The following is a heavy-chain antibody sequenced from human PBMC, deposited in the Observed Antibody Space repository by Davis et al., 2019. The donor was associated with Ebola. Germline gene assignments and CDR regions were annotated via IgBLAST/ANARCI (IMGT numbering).Heavy chain of an antibody. Sequence: GESLKISCAASGFTFSSYSMNWVRQAPGKGLEWVSYISSSSSTIYYADSVKGRFTISRDNAKNSLYLQMNSLRAEDTAVYYCARDPQWEPPTPEYNWFDPWGQGTLVTVSS. CDR2: ISSSSSTI. D-gene: IGHD1-26*01. V-gene: IGHV3-48*04. J-gene: IGHJ5*02. CDR1: GFTFSSYS. CDR3: ARDPQWEPPTPEYNWFDP.